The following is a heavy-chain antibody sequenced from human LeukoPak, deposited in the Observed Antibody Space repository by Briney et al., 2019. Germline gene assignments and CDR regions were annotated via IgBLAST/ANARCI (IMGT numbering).Heavy chain of an antibody. D-gene: IGHD3-22*01. CDR1: GYTFTSYG. Sequence: ASVKVSCKASGYTFTSYGISWVRQAPGQGLEWMGWISTYNGNTNYAQKLQGRVTMTTDTSTSTAYMELRSLRSDDTAVYYCAREAASYYYDSSGYKYFQHWGQGTLVTVSS. CDR2: ISTYNGNT. CDR3: AREAASYYYDSSGYKYFQH. V-gene: IGHV1-18*01. J-gene: IGHJ1*01.